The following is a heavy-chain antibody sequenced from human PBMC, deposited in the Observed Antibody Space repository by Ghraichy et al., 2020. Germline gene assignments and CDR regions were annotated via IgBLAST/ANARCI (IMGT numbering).Heavy chain of an antibody. Sequence: GGSLRLSCAASGFSVSGTYMTWFRQAPGKGLEWVSSIYSGDSTFYADAAKGRFTISRDNSNNTLYLQVHSLRVDDTAVYYCARARAITTTTYYFQHWGQGTPVTVSS. CDR3: ARARAITTTTYYFQH. V-gene: IGHV3-53*01. CDR2: IYSGDST. CDR1: GFSVSGTY. J-gene: IGHJ1*01. D-gene: IGHD3-16*01.